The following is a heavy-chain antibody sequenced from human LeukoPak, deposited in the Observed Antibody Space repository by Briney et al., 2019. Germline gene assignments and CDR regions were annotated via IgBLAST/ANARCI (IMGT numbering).Heavy chain of an antibody. Sequence: PEASVKVSCKASGYTFTGYHIHWVRQAPGQGLEWMGWISPNSGGTNYAQKFQGRVTMTRDTSISTAYMELSRLRSDDTAVYYCATINGEIAARPFDYWGQGTLVTVSS. CDR3: ATINGEIAARPFDY. D-gene: IGHD6-6*01. CDR2: ISPNSGGT. J-gene: IGHJ4*02. V-gene: IGHV1-2*02. CDR1: GYTFTGYH.